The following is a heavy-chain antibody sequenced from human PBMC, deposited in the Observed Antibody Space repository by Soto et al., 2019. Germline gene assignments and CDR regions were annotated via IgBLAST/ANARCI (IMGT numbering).Heavy chain of an antibody. D-gene: IGHD2-15*01. V-gene: IGHV4-61*01. CDR1: GGPVSSATYY. CDR2: VYDSAAT. J-gene: IGHJ4*02. Sequence: SETLSLTCTVTGGPVSSATYYWSWIRQTPGKGLEWLGYVYDSAATNYNPSLRSRLTISLETSKNQFSLRLTSVTAADTAVYYCARDTRVSIDSWGQGTLVTVSS. CDR3: ARDTRVSIDS.